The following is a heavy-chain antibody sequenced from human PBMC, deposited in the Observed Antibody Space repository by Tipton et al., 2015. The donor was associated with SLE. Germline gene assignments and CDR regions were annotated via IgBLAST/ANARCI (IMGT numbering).Heavy chain of an antibody. CDR3: ARLFGIAAV. D-gene: IGHD6-13*01. Sequence: TLSLTCTVSGGSISSYYWSWIRQPPGKGLEWIGYIYTSGSTNYNPSLKSRVTISVDTSKSQFSLKLSSVTAADTAVYYCARLFGIAAVWGQGTLVTVSS. CDR1: GGSISSYY. J-gene: IGHJ4*02. CDR2: IYTSGST. V-gene: IGHV4-4*08.